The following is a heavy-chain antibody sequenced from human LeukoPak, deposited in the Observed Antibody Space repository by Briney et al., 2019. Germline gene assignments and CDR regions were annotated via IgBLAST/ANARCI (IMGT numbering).Heavy chain of an antibody. D-gene: IGHD6-13*01. J-gene: IGHJ4*02. Sequence: GGSLRLSCAASRFTFSTYSMNWVRQAPGKGLEWVSSISGSGSGGSTYYADSVKGRFTISRENSKNTLYLQMNSLRAEDTAVYYCARDFAAAGTGDDYWGQGTLVTVSS. CDR3: ARDFAAAGTGDDY. CDR2: ISGSGSGGST. CDR1: RFTFSTYS. V-gene: IGHV3-23*01.